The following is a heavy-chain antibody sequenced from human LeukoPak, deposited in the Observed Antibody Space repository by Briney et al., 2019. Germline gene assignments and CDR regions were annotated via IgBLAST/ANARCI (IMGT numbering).Heavy chain of an antibody. Sequence: KPSETLSLTCTVSGYSISRDYYWGWIRQPPGEGLEWIGSIYHSGDTHYSPSLRSRVTISVDTSKNQFSLKLRSVTAADTAVYYCARSLQYQFPNFDYWGQGTLVTVSS. CDR1: GYSISRDYY. J-gene: IGHJ4*02. CDR3: ARSLQYQFPNFDY. CDR2: IYHSGDT. V-gene: IGHV4-38-2*02. D-gene: IGHD4-11*01.